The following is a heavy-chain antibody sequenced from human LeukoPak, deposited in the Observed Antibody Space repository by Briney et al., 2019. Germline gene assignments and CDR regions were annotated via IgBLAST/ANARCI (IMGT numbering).Heavy chain of an antibody. CDR3: ARVGEAAADFDY. J-gene: IGHJ4*02. D-gene: IGHD6-13*01. CDR1: GFTFSSYS. V-gene: IGHV3-48*01. Sequence: GGSLRLSCAASGFTFSSYSMNWVRQAPGKGLEWVSYISSSSSTLYYADSVKGRFTISRGNAKNSLYLQMNSLRAEDTAVYYCARVGEAAADFDYWGQGTLVTVSS. CDR2: ISSSSSTL.